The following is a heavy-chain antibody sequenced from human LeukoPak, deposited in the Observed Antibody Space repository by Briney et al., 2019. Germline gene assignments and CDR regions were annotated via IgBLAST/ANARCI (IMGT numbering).Heavy chain of an antibody. CDR1: GGFISSYY. D-gene: IGHD3-10*01. V-gene: IGHV4-59*08. CDR3: ASSSYSGSGNYYENYFNP. CDR2: IFHSGNT. Sequence: PSETLSLTCTVSGGFISSYYWGWIRQAPGKGLEWIGHIFHSGNTDYNPSLKTRVTISVDTAKNQFSLKLSSVTAADTAVYYCASSSYSGSGNYYENYFNPWGQGTLVTVSS. J-gene: IGHJ5*02.